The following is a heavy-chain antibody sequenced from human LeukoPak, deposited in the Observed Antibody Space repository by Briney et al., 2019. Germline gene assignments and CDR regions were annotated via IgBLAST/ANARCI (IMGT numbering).Heavy chain of an antibody. Sequence: PGGSLRPSWAASGFTLSSYAMSWVRQDPGKGLEWVSAISGSGGSTYYADSGKGRFTISRDNSKNTLYLQMNSLRAEDTAVYYCAKDPPYYYDSRAETTGGGQGTMVTVSS. V-gene: IGHV3-23*01. CDR2: ISGSGGST. CDR1: GFTLSSYA. J-gene: IGHJ3*01. CDR3: AKDPPYYYDSRAETTG. D-gene: IGHD3-22*01.